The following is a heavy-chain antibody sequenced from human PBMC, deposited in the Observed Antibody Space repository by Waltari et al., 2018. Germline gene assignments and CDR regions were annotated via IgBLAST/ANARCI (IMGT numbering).Heavy chain of an antibody. CDR1: GFTFSSYA. D-gene: IGHD1-26*01. J-gene: IGHJ3*02. Sequence: QVQLVESGGGVVQPGRSLRLSCAASGFTFSSYAMHWVRQAPGKGLEWVAVISYDGSNKYYADSVKGRFTISRDNSKNTLYLQMNSLRAEDTAVYYCARGGKYAFDIWGQGTMVTVSS. CDR2: ISYDGSNK. CDR3: ARGGKYAFDI. V-gene: IGHV3-30-3*01.